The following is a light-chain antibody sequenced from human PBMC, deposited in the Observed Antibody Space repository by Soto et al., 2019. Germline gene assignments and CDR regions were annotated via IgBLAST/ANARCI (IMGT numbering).Light chain of an antibody. V-gene: IGKV1-6*01. CDR2: GAS. CDR1: QGIRND. CDR3: LQDYHYPRT. Sequence: AIQMTQSPSSLSASVGDRVTIICRASQGIRNDLGWYQQKPGKAPKLLIYGASSLQSGVPLRFSGSGSGTDFTLTISSLQPEDFATYYCLQDYHYPRTFGQGTKVDTK. J-gene: IGKJ1*01.